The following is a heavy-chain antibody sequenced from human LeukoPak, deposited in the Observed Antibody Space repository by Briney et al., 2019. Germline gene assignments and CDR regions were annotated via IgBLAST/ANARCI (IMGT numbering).Heavy chain of an antibody. V-gene: IGHV7-4-1*02. CDR3: ARVSCSSTSCPQKDYYYYYMDV. CDR2: INTNTGNP. D-gene: IGHD2-2*01. Sequence: GASVKVSCKASGYTFTSYAMNWVRQAPGQGLEWMGWINTNTGNPTYAQGFTGRLVFSLDTSVSTAYLQISSLKAEDTAVYYCARVSCSSTSCPQKDYYYYYMDVWGKGTTVTVSS. J-gene: IGHJ6*03. CDR1: GYTFTSYA.